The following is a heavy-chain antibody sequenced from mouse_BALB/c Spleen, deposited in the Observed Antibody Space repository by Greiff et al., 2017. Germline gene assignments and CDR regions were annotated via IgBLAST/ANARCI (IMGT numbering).Heavy chain of an antibody. D-gene: IGHD1-1*01. Sequence: EVKVEESGGGLVKPGGSLKLSCAASGFTFSSYAMSWVRQTPAKRLEWVATISSGGSYTYYPDSVKGRFTISRDNAKNTLYLQMSSLRSEDTAMYYCARHNYGSSPYYFDDWGQGTTLTVSS. CDR3: ARHNYGSSPYYFDD. CDR2: ISSGGSYT. V-gene: IGHV5-9-3*01. CDR1: GFTFSSYA. J-gene: IGHJ2*01.